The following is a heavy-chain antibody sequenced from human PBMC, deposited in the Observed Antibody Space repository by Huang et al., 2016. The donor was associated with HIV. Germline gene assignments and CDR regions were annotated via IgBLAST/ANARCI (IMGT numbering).Heavy chain of an antibody. Sequence: GGGLEWIGSIYYSGSTYYNPSLRSRVTISADTSKNQFSLKLTSVTAADTAVYYCARQREGPVGYYAGWGSNLDYLDVWGKGTTVIVSS. D-gene: IGHD3-10*01. CDR3: ARQREGPVGYYAGWGSNLDYLDV. CDR2: IYYSGST. V-gene: IGHV4-39*01. J-gene: IGHJ6*03.